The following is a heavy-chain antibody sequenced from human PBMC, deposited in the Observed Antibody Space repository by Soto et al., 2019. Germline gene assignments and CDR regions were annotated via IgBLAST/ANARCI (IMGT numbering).Heavy chain of an antibody. CDR3: AKVHGSGTYYNFPDY. J-gene: IGHJ4*02. CDR1: GFTFSTYA. Sequence: GGSLRLSCAASGFTFSTYAMSWVRQAPGKGLEWVSTISDNGDRTYYAASAKGRFTISRDNSKNTLYLLMNSPSAEDTALYYCAKVHGSGTYYNFPDYWGQGTLVTVSS. V-gene: IGHV3-23*01. D-gene: IGHD3-10*01. CDR2: ISDNGDRT.